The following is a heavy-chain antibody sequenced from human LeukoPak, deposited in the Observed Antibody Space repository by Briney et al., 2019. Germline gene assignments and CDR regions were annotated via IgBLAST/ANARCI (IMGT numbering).Heavy chain of an antibody. D-gene: IGHD3-3*01. J-gene: IGHJ4*02. CDR1: GFTVSSNY. CDR3: ARGYDFWSGYLDY. V-gene: IGHV3-53*01. Sequence: GGSLRLSCAASGFTVSSNYTSWVRQAPGKGLEWVSVIYSGGSTYYADSVKGRFTISRDNSKNTLYLQMNSLRAEDTAVYCCARGYDFWSGYLDYWGQGTLVTVSS. CDR2: IYSGGST.